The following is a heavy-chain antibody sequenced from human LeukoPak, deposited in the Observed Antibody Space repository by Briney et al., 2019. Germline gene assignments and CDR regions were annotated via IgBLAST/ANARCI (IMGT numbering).Heavy chain of an antibody. Sequence: SETLSLTCTVSGGSISSYCWSWIRQPPGKELEWIGYIYYSGNTNYNPSLKSRVTISLDTSKNQFSLKLSSVTAADTAVYYCARDRTGSHRPYYYGLDVWGQGTTVTISS. CDR3: ARDRTGSHRPYYYGLDV. V-gene: IGHV4-59*01. CDR2: IYYSGNT. D-gene: IGHD1-26*01. J-gene: IGHJ6*02. CDR1: GGSISSYC.